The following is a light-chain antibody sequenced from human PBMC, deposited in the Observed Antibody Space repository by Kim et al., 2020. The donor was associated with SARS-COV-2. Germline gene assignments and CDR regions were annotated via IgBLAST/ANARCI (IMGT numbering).Light chain of an antibody. CDR2: IAS. Sequence: PPVQRATLPSMASQPISYTDFAWCQKKPGQTPRLLIYIASSRATGSPDRFSGSVAGTDFTLSITGLEPEEFAVHFCQQGASPTRTFGHGTKVYIK. J-gene: IGKJ1*01. CDR3: QQGASPTRT. CDR1: QPISYTD. V-gene: IGKV3-20*01.